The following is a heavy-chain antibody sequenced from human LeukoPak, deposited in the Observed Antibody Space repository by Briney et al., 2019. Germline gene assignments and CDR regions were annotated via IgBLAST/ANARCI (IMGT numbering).Heavy chain of an antibody. V-gene: IGHV1-18*01. CDR2: ISANNGNT. CDR3: ARGRTIPEWELLLETDY. J-gene: IGHJ4*02. Sequence: ASVKVSCKASGYTFTSYGISWVRQAPGQGLEWMGWISANNGNTKYAQKLQGRVTMTTDTSTSTAYMELRSLRSDDTAVYYCARGRTIPEWELLLETDYWGQGTLVTVSS. CDR1: GYTFTSYG. D-gene: IGHD1-26*01.